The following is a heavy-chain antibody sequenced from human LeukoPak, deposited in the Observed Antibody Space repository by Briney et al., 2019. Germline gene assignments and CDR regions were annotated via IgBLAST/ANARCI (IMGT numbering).Heavy chain of an antibody. CDR2: INHSGST. V-gene: IGHV4-34*01. CDR1: GGSFSGYY. D-gene: IGHD6-13*01. CDR3: ASLPIAAAGTWTYYFDY. J-gene: IGHJ4*02. Sequence: SETLSLTCAVYGGSFSGYYWSWIRQPPGKGLEWIGGINHSGSTNYNPSLKSRVTISVDTSKNQFSLKLSSVTAADTAVYYCASLPIAAAGTWTYYFDYWGQGTLVTVSS.